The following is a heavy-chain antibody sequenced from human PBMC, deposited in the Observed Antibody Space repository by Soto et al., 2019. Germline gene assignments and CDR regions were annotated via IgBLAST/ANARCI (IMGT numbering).Heavy chain of an antibody. D-gene: IGHD1-1*01. CDR1: GDSVSSNSAA. CDR2: TYYRSKWYN. CDR3: ARGGTGTTSNYYYYYGMDV. Sequence: SQTLSLTCAISGDSVSSNSAAWNWIRQSPSRGLEWLGRTYYRSKWYNDYAVSAKSRITINPDTSKNQFSLQLNSVTPEDTAVYYCARGGTGTTSNYYYYYGMDVWGQGTTVTVSS. J-gene: IGHJ6*02. V-gene: IGHV6-1*01.